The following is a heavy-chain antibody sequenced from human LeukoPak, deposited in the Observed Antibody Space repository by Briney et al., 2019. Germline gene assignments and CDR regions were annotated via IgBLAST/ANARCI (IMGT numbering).Heavy chain of an antibody. Sequence: SETLSLTCTVSGGSISSGGYYWSWIRQHPGKGLEWIGYIYYSGNTYYNPSLKSRVTISVDTSKNQFSLKLSSVTAADTAVYYCARDRMGYSYVDYWGQGTLVTVSS. CDR3: ARDRMGYSYVDY. CDR2: IYYSGNT. CDR1: GGSISSGGYY. J-gene: IGHJ4*02. V-gene: IGHV4-30-4*08. D-gene: IGHD5-18*01.